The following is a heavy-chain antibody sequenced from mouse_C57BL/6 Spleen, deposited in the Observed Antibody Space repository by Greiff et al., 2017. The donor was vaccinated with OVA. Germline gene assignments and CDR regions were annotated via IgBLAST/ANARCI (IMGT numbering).Heavy chain of an antibody. J-gene: IGHJ2*01. Sequence: QVQLQQSGAELMKPGASVKLSCKATGYTFTGYWIEWVKQRPGHGLEWIGEILPGSGSTNYNEKFKGKATFTADTSSNTAYMQLSSQTTEDSAIYYCARHPDWDSFDYWGQGTTLTVSS. CDR3: ARHPDWDSFDY. V-gene: IGHV1-9*01. D-gene: IGHD4-1*01. CDR2: ILPGSGST. CDR1: GYTFTGYW.